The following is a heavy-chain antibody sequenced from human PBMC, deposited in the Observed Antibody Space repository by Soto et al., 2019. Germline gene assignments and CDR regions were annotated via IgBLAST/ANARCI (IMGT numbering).Heavy chain of an antibody. V-gene: IGHV3-9*01. Sequence: EVQLVESGGGLVQPGRSLRLSCAASGFDFDDYAMHWVRQTPGKGLEWVSSISWNSDKIKYADSVKGRFTISRDNAKNSLYLQMNSLTTEDTALYYCGKDMIFGGAYYLRAWGQGTLVTVSS. CDR2: ISWNSDKI. CDR3: GKDMIFGGAYYLRA. D-gene: IGHD1-26*01. CDR1: GFDFDDYA. J-gene: IGHJ5*02.